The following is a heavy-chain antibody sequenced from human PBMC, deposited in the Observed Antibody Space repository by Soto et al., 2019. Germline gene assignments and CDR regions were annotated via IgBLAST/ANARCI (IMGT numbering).Heavy chain of an antibody. D-gene: IGHD3-3*02. J-gene: IGHJ5*02. CDR3: ASPKIAFYNWFDP. CDR1: GASTSSSSYY. V-gene: IGHV4-39*01. Sequence: SETLSLTCSVSGASTSSSSYYWGWIRQPPGKGLEWIGSIYYSGSTYYNPSLKSRVTISVDTSKNQFSLKLSSVTAADTAVYYCASPKIAFYNWFDPWGQGTLVTVSS. CDR2: IYYSGST.